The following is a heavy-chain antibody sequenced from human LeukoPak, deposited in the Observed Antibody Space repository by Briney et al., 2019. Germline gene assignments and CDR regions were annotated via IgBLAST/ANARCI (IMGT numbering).Heavy chain of an antibody. V-gene: IGHV3-33*06. CDR2: IWYDGSNK. D-gene: IGHD6-13*01. J-gene: IGHJ6*03. CDR3: AKEDSSSWYSNHYYYMDA. Sequence: GGSLRLSCAASGFTFSNYAMHWVRQAPGKGLEWVAVIWYDGSNKYYADSVKGRFTISRDNSKNTLYLQTNSLRVEDTAVYYCAKEDSSSWYSNHYYYMDAWGKGTTVTVSS. CDR1: GFTFSNYA.